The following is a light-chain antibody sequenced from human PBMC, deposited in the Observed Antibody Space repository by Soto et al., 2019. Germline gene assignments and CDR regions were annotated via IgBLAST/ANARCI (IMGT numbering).Light chain of an antibody. CDR2: AAS. V-gene: IGKV1-39*01. J-gene: IGKJ1*01. Sequence: DIQMTQSPSSLSASVGDRFTITFLASDIISNYLNWYQHKVLKAPKLLIYAASSLQSGVPSRCSGSGSGTAFTLTISSLQLEDFSTYYCQQIYSTPPTTFGQGTKVDIK. CDR1: DIISNY. CDR3: QQIYSTPPTT.